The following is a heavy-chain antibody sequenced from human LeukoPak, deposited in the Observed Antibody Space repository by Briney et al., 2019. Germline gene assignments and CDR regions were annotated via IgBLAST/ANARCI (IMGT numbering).Heavy chain of an antibody. V-gene: IGHV1-24*01. Sequence: ASVKVSCKVSGYTLTELSMHWVRQAPGKGLEWMGGFDPEDGETIYAQKFQGRVTMTEDTSTDTAYMELSSLRSEDTAVYHCATPRLLLGFGDAFDIWGQGTMVTVSS. CDR2: FDPEDGET. CDR3: ATPRLLLGFGDAFDI. D-gene: IGHD2-21*02. J-gene: IGHJ3*02. CDR1: GYTLTELS.